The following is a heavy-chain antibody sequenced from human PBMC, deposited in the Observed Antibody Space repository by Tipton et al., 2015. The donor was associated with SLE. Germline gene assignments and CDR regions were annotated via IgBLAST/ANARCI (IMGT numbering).Heavy chain of an antibody. CDR3: ARSMRVGSEDY. D-gene: IGHD6-19*01. J-gene: IGHJ4*02. V-gene: IGHV4-59*01. CDR1: GGSISSYY. CDR2: IYYSGST. Sequence: LRLSCTVSGGSISSYYWSWIRQPPGKGLEWIGDIYYSGSTNYNPSPKSRVTISVDTSKNQFSLKLSSVTAADTAVYYCARSMRVGSEDYWGQGTLVTVSS.